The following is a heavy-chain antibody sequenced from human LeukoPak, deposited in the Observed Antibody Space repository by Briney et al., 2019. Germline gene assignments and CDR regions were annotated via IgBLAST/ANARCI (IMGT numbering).Heavy chain of an antibody. CDR3: ARGHAPAPRSAMDV. CDR2: ISSAGGTT. V-gene: IGHV3-64*04. CDR1: GFTFRDYP. J-gene: IGHJ6*02. Sequence: GGSLRLSCSASGFTFRDYPIHWVRQAPGEGLQYVSAISSAGGTTYYADSVRGRFTISRDNAENTLFLQMNSLRAEDTAVYYCARGHAPAPRSAMDVWGQGTTVTVSS.